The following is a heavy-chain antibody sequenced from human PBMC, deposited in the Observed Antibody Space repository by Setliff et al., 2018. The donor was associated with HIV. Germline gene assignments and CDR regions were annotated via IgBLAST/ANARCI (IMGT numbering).Heavy chain of an antibody. V-gene: IGHV4-59*08. Sequence: LSLTCTVSGGSISSYYWSWIRQPPGKGLEWIGYIYYSGSTNYNPSLKSRVTISIDPSKDHFSLKLRSVTAADTAGYYCARLSPLDWPFDYWGQGTLVTVSS. CDR2: IYYSGST. J-gene: IGHJ4*02. D-gene: IGHD3-9*01. CDR3: ARLSPLDWPFDY. CDR1: GGSISSYY.